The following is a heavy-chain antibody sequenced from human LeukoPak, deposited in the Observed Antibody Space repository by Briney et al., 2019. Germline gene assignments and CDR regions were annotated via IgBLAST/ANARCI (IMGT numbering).Heavy chain of an antibody. V-gene: IGHV3-30*03. CDR2: ISYDGSNK. Sequence: PGGSLRLSCAASGFTFSSYGMHWVRQAPGKGLEWVAVISYDGSNKYYADSVKGRFTISRDNSKNTLYLQMNSLRAEDTAVYYCVRESERQTASDYFYYMGVWGKGTTVTVSS. D-gene: IGHD6-25*01. J-gene: IGHJ6*03. CDR3: VRESERQTASDYFYYMGV. CDR1: GFTFSSYG.